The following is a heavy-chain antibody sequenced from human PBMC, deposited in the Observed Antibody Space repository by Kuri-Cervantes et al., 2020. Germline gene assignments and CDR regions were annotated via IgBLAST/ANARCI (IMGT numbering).Heavy chain of an antibody. CDR2: ITSSGGNS. D-gene: IGHD4-17*01. Sequence: GESLKISCGASGFTFSSYAMSWVRQAPGKGLEWVSAITSSGGNSYYADSVKGRFTISRDNSKNTLYLQMNSLRAEDTAVYYCANSLSTVTAWSGTFDIWGQGTMVTVSS. CDR3: ANSLSTVTAWSGTFDI. V-gene: IGHV3-23*01. CDR1: GFTFSSYA. J-gene: IGHJ3*02.